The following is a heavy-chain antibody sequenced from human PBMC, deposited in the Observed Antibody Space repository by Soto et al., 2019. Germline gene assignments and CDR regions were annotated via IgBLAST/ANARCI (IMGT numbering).Heavy chain of an antibody. CDR1: GFRFEQYV. V-gene: IGHV3-9*01. Sequence: VQVVASGGGLVQPGRSLRLSCAVTGFRFEQYVMHWVRQGPGKGLECVSTVSPTGDTVAYADSVEGRFTVSRDNAKNSLYLEMNSLKGDDTAFDYCLKYAHNGSIDDWGEGTLFTVSS. D-gene: IGHD3-10*01. CDR3: LKYAHNGSIDD. J-gene: IGHJ4*02. CDR2: VSPTGDTV.